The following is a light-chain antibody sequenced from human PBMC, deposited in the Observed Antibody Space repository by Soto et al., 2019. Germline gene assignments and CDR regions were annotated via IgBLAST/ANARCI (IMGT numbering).Light chain of an antibody. V-gene: IGLV2-8*01. CDR3: SSYAGSVYV. Sequence: QSVLTQPPSASGSPGQSVTISCTRTSSDVGGYNYVSWYQQHPGKAPKLMIYEVSKRPSGVPDRFSGSKSGNTASLTVSGLQAEDEADYYCSSYAGSVYVFGTGTKVTVL. CDR1: SSDVGGYNY. J-gene: IGLJ1*01. CDR2: EVS.